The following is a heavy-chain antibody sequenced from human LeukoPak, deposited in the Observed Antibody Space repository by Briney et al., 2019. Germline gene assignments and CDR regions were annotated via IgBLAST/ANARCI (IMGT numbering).Heavy chain of an antibody. Sequence: PGGSLRLSCAASGFSVTAYGIHWARQAPGKGLEWVATIQWDGSNKYYVDSVKGRFTVSRDNSKNTVYLQMNSLRSEDTAVYYCARREAVGATSDFDDWGQGTLVTVSS. CDR1: GFSVTAYG. CDR2: IQWDGSNK. V-gene: IGHV3-30*02. D-gene: IGHD1-26*01. CDR3: ARREAVGATSDFDD. J-gene: IGHJ4*02.